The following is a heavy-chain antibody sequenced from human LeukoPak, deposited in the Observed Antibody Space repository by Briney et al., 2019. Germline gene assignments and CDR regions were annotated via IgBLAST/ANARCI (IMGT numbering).Heavy chain of an antibody. V-gene: IGHV3-21*01. D-gene: IGHD3-22*01. CDR1: GFTFSSYS. CDR3: ARSPQYYYDSSGYYCEH. CDR2: ISSSSSYI. Sequence: RGSLRLSCAASGFTFSSYSMNWVRQAPGKGLEWVSSISSSSSYIYYADSVKGRFTISRDNAKNSLYLQMNSLRAEDTAVYYCARSPQYYYDSSGYYCEHWGQGTLVTVSS. J-gene: IGHJ4*02.